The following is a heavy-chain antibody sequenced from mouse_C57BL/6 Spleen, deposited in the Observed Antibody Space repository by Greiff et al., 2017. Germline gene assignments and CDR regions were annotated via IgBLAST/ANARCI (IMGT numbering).Heavy chain of an antibody. V-gene: IGHV1-82*01. CDR1: GYAFSSSW. CDR3: ARHDQDYAMDY. J-gene: IGHJ4*01. Sequence: VQLQQSGPELVKPGASVKISCKASGYAFSSSWMNWVKQRPGKGLEWIGRIYPGDGDTNYNGKFKGKATLTADKSSSTAYMQLSSLTSEDSAVDFCARHDQDYAMDYWGQGTSVTVSS. D-gene: IGHD2-12*01. CDR2: IYPGDGDT.